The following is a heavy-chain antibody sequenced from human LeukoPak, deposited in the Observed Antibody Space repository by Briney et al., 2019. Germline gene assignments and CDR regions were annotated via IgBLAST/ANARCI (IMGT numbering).Heavy chain of an antibody. Sequence: ASVKVSCKASGYTFASYYMHWVRQAPGQGLEWMGIINPSGGSTSYAQKFQGRVTMTEDTSTDTAYMELSSLRSEDTAVYYCATERASSKFWSGYWPPGYWGQGTLVTASS. CDR1: GYTFASYY. V-gene: IGHV1-46*01. CDR3: ATERASSKFWSGYWPPGY. J-gene: IGHJ4*02. CDR2: INPSGGST. D-gene: IGHD3-3*01.